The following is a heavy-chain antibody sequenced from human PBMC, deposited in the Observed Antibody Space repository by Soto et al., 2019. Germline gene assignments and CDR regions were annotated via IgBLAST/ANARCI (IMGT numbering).Heavy chain of an antibody. CDR2: IYYSGST. D-gene: IGHD3-10*01. CDR3: ARLEYYYAPA. Sequence: SETLSLTCTVSGGSISSGDYYWSWIRHPPGRGLEWIGYIYYSGSTYYNPSLKSRVTISVDTSKNQFSLKLGSVTAADTAVYYCARLEYYYAPAWGQGPMITVYS. V-gene: IGHV4-30-4*01. J-gene: IGHJ4*02. CDR1: GGSISSGDYY.